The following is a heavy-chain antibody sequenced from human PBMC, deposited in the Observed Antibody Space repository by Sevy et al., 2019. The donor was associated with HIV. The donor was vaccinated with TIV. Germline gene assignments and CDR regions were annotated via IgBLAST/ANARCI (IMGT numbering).Heavy chain of an antibody. J-gene: IGHJ6*02. CDR2: IRQDGSEK. D-gene: IGHD3-10*01. CDR1: GFTFRNFW. CDR3: AKSYVGSGTSYGMDL. V-gene: IGHV3-7*01. Sequence: GGSLRLSCAVSGFTFRNFWMSWVRQAPGKGLEWVANIRQDGSEKYYVYSVRGRFTISRDNAKNSLFLKLNSLRADDTAIYYCAKSYVGSGTSYGMDLWGRGTTVTVSS.